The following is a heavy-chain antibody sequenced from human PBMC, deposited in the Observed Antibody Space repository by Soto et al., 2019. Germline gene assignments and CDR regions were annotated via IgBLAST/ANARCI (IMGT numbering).Heavy chain of an antibody. CDR3: AHSLDIVVVVAATPTDAFDI. CDR2: IYWDDDK. CDR1: GFLLSTSGVG. V-gene: IGHV2-5*02. D-gene: IGHD2-15*01. Sequence: QITLKESGPTLVKPTQTLTLTCTFSGFLLSTSGVGVGWIRQPPGKALEWLALIYWDDDKRYSPSLKSRLTITKDTSKNHVVLTMTNMDPVDTATYYCAHSLDIVVVVAATPTDAFDIWGQGTMVTVSS. J-gene: IGHJ3*02.